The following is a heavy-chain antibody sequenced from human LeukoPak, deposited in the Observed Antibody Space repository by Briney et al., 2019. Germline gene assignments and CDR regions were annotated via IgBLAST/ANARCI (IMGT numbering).Heavy chain of an antibody. Sequence: GGSLRLSCAASGFTFSNYAMSWVRQAPGKGVEWVSAISGSASSTYHADSVKGRFTISRDNAKNSLYLQMNSLRAEDTAVYYCAELGITMIGGVWGKGTTVTISS. CDR3: AELGITMIGGV. CDR1: GFTFSNYA. D-gene: IGHD3-10*02. V-gene: IGHV3-23*01. J-gene: IGHJ6*04. CDR2: ISGSASST.